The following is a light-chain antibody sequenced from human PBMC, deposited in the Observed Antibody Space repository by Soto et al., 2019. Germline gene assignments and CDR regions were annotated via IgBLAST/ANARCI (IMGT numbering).Light chain of an antibody. CDR3: GADHGSGSNLIWV. CDR2: VGTGGIVG. V-gene: IGLV9-49*01. CDR1: SDYSNYN. Sequence: QSVLTQPPSASASLGASVTLTCTLSSDYSNYNVDWYQQRPGKGRRFVMRVGTGGIVGSKGDGIPDRFSALGSGLNRYLIIKNIQEEDESDFHCGADHGSGSNLIWVFGGGTKLTVL. J-gene: IGLJ3*02.